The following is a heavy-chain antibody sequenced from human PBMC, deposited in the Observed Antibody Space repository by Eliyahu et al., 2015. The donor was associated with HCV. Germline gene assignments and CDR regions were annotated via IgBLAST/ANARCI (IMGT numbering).Heavy chain of an antibody. CDR2: IKQDGSEK. V-gene: IGHV3-7*01. D-gene: IGHD1-26*01. J-gene: IGHJ4*02. Sequence: EVQLVESGGGLVQPGGSLRLSCAASGFTFSSYWMSWVRQAPGKGLEWVANIKQDGSEKYYVDSVKGRFTISRDNAKNSLYLQMNSLRAEDTAVYYCARDQLGATHWRGYWGQGTLVTVSS. CDR1: GFTFSSYW. CDR3: ARDQLGATHWRGY.